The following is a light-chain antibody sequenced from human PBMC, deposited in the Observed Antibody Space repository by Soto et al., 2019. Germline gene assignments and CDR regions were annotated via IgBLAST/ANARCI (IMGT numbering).Light chain of an antibody. Sequence: DIQMTQSPSSLSASVGDRVTITCLASQSISSYLNWYQQKPGKAPKLLIYAASSLQSGVPSRFSGSGSGTDFTLTISRLQPEDFANYDCQQSYSTPRTFGQGTKLEIK. CDR1: QSISSY. V-gene: IGKV1-39*01. CDR3: QQSYSTPRT. CDR2: AAS. J-gene: IGKJ2*01.